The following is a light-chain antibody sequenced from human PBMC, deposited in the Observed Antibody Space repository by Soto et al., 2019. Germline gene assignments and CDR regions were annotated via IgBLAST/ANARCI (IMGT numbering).Light chain of an antibody. J-gene: IGKJ5*01. CDR3: QQYGSSPIT. Sequence: EIVLTQSQATLSLSPGERATLSCRTSQSVSGYLAWYQQKPGQAPRLLIYDASNRATGIPARFSGSGSGTDFTLTISRLEPEDLAVYYCQQYGSSPITFGQGTRLEIK. CDR1: QSVSGY. V-gene: IGKV3-11*01. CDR2: DAS.